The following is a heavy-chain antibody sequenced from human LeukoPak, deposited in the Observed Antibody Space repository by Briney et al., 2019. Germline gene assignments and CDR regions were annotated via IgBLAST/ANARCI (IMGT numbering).Heavy chain of an antibody. D-gene: IGHD6-19*01. CDR3: SRAIGGGWPRRSYFDY. CDR1: GFTFSSYW. Sequence: GGSLRLSCAASGFTFSSYWMHWVRQAPGKGLVWVSRINNDGTYTANADSVKGRCTMSRDNAKNTLYLQMNSLRAEDPAVYYCSRAIGGGWPRRSYFDYWGQGPLVTVS. J-gene: IGHJ4*02. CDR2: INNDGTYT. V-gene: IGHV3-74*01.